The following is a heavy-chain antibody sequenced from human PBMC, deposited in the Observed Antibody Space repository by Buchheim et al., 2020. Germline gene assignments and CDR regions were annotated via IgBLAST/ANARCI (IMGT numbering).Heavy chain of an antibody. J-gene: IGHJ4*02. CDR3: STERYPD. CDR1: GFTFNNAW. D-gene: IGHD2-15*01. Sequence: EVQLVESGGGLVKPGGSLRLSCAASGFTFNNAWMNWVRQVPGKGLEWVGRITSKTDGGTTDYAAPVKGSFTISRDDSKNTLYLQMNSLKTEDTAVYYCSTERYPDWGQGTL. V-gene: IGHV3-15*07. CDR2: ITSKTDGGTT.